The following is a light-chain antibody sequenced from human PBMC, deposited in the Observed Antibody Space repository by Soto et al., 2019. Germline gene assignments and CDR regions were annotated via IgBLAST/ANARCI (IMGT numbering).Light chain of an antibody. J-gene: IGKJ2*01. V-gene: IGKV3-20*01. CDR1: QSVTSSY. CDR2: GAS. Sequence: ENVLTQSPGTLSLSPGERATRSCSATQSVTSSYFAWYQQKPGQAPRLLIYGASSTATDIPDRFRGSGSGTDFTVTISGLEPEDFVVYYCQQYSTLPLTFGQGTKLEVK. CDR3: QQYSTLPLT.